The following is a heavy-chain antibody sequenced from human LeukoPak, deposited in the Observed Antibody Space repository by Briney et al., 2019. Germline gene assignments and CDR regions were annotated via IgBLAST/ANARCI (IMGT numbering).Heavy chain of an antibody. CDR1: GFTVSSNY. CDR2: IYSGGSA. V-gene: IGHV3-66*01. J-gene: IGHJ4*02. CDR3: ARVYSSGWHYYFDY. D-gene: IGHD6-19*01. Sequence: GGSLRLSCAASGFTVSSNYMSWVRQAPGKGLEWVSVIYSGGSAYYADSVKGRFTISRDNSKNTLYLQMNSLRAEDTAVYYCARVYSSGWHYYFDYWGQGTLDTVSS.